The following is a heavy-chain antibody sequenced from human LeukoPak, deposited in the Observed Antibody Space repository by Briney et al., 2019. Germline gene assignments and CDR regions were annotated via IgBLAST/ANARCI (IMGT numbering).Heavy chain of an antibody. Sequence: GGSLRLSCTASGFTFSAYAMTWVRQAPGKGLEWVSTISGPGVSTFYADSVRGQFTISRDNSKNTLYLQMNTLRAEDTAVYYCAKHDRYSYGSFLDFWGQGTLVTVSS. D-gene: IGHD5-18*01. CDR2: ISGPGVST. CDR1: GFTFSAYA. CDR3: AKHDRYSYGSFLDF. J-gene: IGHJ4*02. V-gene: IGHV3-23*01.